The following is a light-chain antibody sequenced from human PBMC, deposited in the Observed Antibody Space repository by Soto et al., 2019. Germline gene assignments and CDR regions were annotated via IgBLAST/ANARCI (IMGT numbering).Light chain of an antibody. Sequence: EIVMTQSPATLSVSPGERATLSCRASQSVGTNLAWYQQKPGQAPRLLIYQASTRAAGGPARFSGSGSGTEFTLTISSLQSEDFAVYYCHQYNNWPPGTFGQGTKVEIK. CDR3: HQYNNWPPGT. J-gene: IGKJ1*01. V-gene: IGKV3-15*01. CDR1: QSVGTN. CDR2: QAS.